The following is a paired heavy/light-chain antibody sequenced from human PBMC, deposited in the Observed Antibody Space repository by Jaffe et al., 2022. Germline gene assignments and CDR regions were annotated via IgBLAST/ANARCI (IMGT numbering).Heavy chain of an antibody. CDR3: ARARRKGVVITWDAFDI. CDR2: ISSNGGST. J-gene: IGHJ3*02. CDR1: GFTFSSYA. Sequence: EVQLVESGEGLVQPGGSLRLSCAASGFTFSSYAMHWVRQAPGKGLEYVSAISSNGGSTYYADSVKGRFTISRDNSKNTLYLQMGSLRAEDMAVYYCARARRKGVVITWDAFDIWGQGTMVTVSS. D-gene: IGHD3-3*01. V-gene: IGHV3-64*02.
Light chain of an antibody. J-gene: IGLJ3*02. CDR1: SSDVGGYNY. CDR2: EVS. CDR3: SSYTSSSIWV. Sequence: QSALTQPASVSGSPGQSITISCTGTSSDVGGYNYVSWYQQHPGKAPKLMIYEVSNRPSGVSNRFSGSKSGNTASLTISGLQAEDEADYYCSSYTSSSIWVFGGGTKLTVL. V-gene: IGLV2-14*01.